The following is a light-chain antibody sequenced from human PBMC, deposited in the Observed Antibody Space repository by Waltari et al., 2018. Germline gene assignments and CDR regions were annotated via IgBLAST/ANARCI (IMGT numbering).Light chain of an antibody. CDR1: QSVSNY. Sequence: EIVLTQSPATLSLSPGERATLSCEASQSVSNYLAWYQQNRGQTPRLLIYDASNRATGIPARFSGSGSGTDFTLTISGLEPEDSAVYYCQLRYSWPPKFTFGPGTKVEIK. CDR3: QLRYSWPPKFT. V-gene: IGKV3-11*01. CDR2: DAS. J-gene: IGKJ3*01.